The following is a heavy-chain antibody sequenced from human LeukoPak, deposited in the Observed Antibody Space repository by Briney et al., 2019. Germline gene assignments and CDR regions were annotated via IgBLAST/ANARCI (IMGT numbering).Heavy chain of an antibody. CDR3: ARDNGGAFDY. D-gene: IGHD3-16*01. CDR1: GFTFGGYW. V-gene: IGHV3-74*03. J-gene: IGHJ4*02. Sequence: PGGSLRLSCAASGFTFGGYWMHWVRQAPGKGPVWVARINTDGSSTAYAHSVKGRFTISRDNVKNTLYVQMNSLRADDTAFYYCARDNGGAFDYRGLGTLVTVSS. CDR2: INTDGSST.